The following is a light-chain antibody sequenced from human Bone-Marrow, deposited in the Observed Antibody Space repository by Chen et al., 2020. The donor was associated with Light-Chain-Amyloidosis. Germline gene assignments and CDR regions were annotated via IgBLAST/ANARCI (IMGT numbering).Light chain of an antibody. V-gene: IGLV2-14*01. CDR3: SSHTSSDTWV. CDR1: SSDIGGYNF. CDR2: DVN. Sequence: QSALTQPASVSGSPGQSITISCTGTSSDIGGYNFVPWFQQHPGKVPKVIIYDVNNRPSGVANRFSGSKSGNTASLTISGLQAEDEADYYCSSHTSSDTWVFGGGTKLTVL. J-gene: IGLJ3*02.